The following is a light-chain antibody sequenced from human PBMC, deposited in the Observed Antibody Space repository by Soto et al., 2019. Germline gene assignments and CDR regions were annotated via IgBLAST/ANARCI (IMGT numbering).Light chain of an antibody. J-gene: IGKJ4*01. V-gene: IGKV1-6*01. CDR3: LQDYNYPLT. CDR1: QDIRND. CDR2: AAS. Sequence: ATQMTQSPPSLSASVGDRITITCRASQDIRNDLGWYQQKPGEAPKLLMYAASRLQSGVPSRFIGSGSGTDFTLTISTLQPEDFATYYCLQDYNYPLTFGGGTKVEIK.